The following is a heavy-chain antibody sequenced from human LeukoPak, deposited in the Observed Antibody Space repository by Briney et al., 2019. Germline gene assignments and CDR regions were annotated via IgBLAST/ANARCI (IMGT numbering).Heavy chain of an antibody. CDR2: INPSGGST. V-gene: IGHV1-46*01. CDR3: ARAGYSYGDHYYYGMDV. CDR1: GYTFTSYY. J-gene: IGHJ6*02. D-gene: IGHD5-18*01. Sequence: GASVKVSCKASGYTFTSYYMHWVRQAPGQGLEWMGIINPSGGSTSYAQKFQGRVTMTRDTSTSTVYMELSSLRSEDTAGYYCARAGYSYGDHYYYGMDVWGQGTTVTVSS.